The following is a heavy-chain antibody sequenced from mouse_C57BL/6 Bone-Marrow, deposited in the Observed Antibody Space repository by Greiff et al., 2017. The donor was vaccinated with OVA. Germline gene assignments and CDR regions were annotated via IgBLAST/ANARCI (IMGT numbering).Heavy chain of an antibody. CDR1: GYTFTSYW. V-gene: IGHV1-69*01. J-gene: IGHJ2*01. CDR2: IDPSDSYT. Sequence: QVQLQQPGAELVMPGASVKLSCKASGYTFTSYWMHWVKQRPGQGLEWIGEIDPSDSYTNYNQKFKGKSTLTVDKSSSTVYMELSRLTAEDSAVYFCARHTSLITTARGYFDYWGQGTTLTVSS. D-gene: IGHD1-1*01. CDR3: ARHTSLITTARGYFDY.